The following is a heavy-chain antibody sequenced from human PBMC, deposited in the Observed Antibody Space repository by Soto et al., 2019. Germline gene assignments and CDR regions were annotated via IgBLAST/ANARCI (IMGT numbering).Heavy chain of an antibody. V-gene: IGHV3-9*01. D-gene: IGHD4-17*01. J-gene: IGHJ4*02. CDR1: GFTFDDYA. CDR2: ISWNSGSI. CDR3: AKDALTVTRGNRMREYYFDY. Sequence: EVQLVESGGGLVQPGRSLRLSCAASGFTFDDYAMHWVRQAPGKGLEWVSGISWNSGSIGYADSVKGRFTISRVNAKNSLYLQMNSLRAEDTALYYCAKDALTVTRGNRMREYYFDYWGQGTLVTVSS.